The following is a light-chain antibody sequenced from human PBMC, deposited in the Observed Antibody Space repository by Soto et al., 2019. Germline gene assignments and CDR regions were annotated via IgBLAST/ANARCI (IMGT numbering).Light chain of an antibody. Sequence: FLLTQSPGTLSLSPGERATFSCRASQNVNSRNLAWYQQKPGQAPRLLIYGGSSRATGISDRFSGSVSGTDFTLTISSLEPEDFALYYYQQYADSLFTFGGGTKVEIK. V-gene: IGKV3-20*01. CDR3: QQYADSLFT. J-gene: IGKJ4*01. CDR2: GGS. CDR1: QNVNSRN.